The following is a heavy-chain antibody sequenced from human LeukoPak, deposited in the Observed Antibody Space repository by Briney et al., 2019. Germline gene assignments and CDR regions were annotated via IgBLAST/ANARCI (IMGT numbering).Heavy chain of an antibody. CDR2: INHNSGGT. D-gene: IGHD2-15*01. J-gene: IGHJ4*02. V-gene: IGHV1-2*02. Sequence: ASVKVSCKASGYTFTGYYMHWVRQAPGQGLEWMGWINHNSGGTNYAQKFQGRVTMTRDTSISTAYMELSRLRSDDTAVYYCARDKGYCSGGSCYGYDYWGQGTLVTVSS. CDR3: ARDKGYCSGGSCYGYDY. CDR1: GYTFTGYY.